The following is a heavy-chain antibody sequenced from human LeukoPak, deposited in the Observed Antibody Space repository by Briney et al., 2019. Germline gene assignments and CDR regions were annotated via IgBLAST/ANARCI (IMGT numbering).Heavy chain of an antibody. D-gene: IGHD3-22*01. CDR2: IYYSGNT. CDR1: GGSISNYY. CDR3: ARHDSSGYTYFYY. J-gene: IGHJ4*02. Sequence: SETLSLTCTVSGGSISNYYWNWIRQPPGKGLEWIGYIYYSGNTNYNPSLKSRVTISVDTSENQFSLKLTSVIAADTAVYYCARHDSSGYTYFYYWGQGTLVTVSS. V-gene: IGHV4-59*01.